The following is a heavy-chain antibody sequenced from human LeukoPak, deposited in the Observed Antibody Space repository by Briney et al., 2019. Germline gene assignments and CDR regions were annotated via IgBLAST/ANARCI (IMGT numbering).Heavy chain of an antibody. J-gene: IGHJ6*02. CDR2: INHSGST. V-gene: IGHV4-34*01. Sequence: PSETLSLTCAVYGGSFSGYYWSCIRQPPGKGLEWIGEINHSGSTNYNPSLKSRVTISVDTSKNQFSLKLSSVTAADTAVYYCARGGLNYYGSGSYYPYYYYYYGMDVWGQGTTVTVSS. CDR1: GGSFSGYY. D-gene: IGHD3-10*01. CDR3: ARGGLNYYGSGSYYPYYYYYYGMDV.